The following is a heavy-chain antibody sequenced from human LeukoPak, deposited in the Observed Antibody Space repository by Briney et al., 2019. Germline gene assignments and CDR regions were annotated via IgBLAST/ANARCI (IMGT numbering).Heavy chain of an antibody. CDR3: ARELYHPYYFDY. CDR2: IGGGGGAT. D-gene: IGHD1-14*01. Sequence: GGSLRLSCTASGFTFNSYAMTWVPQASGKGLEWVSGIGGGGGATYYADSVNGRFTISRDDSTSALYLQMNSLRAEDTAVYYCARELYHPYYFDYWGQGTLVTVSS. V-gene: IGHV3-23*01. CDR1: GFTFNSYA. J-gene: IGHJ4*02.